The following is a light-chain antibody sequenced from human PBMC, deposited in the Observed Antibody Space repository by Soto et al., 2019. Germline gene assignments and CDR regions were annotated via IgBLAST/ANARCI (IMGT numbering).Light chain of an antibody. CDR1: SSNIGSNT. J-gene: IGLJ2*01. V-gene: IGLV1-44*01. CDR3: AAWDDRLNGQGV. CDR2: TNN. Sequence: QSVLTQPPSASGTPGQRVSISCSGRSSNIGSNTVSWYQQLPGTAPKLLIYTNNQRPSWVPDRFSGSKSGTSASLAISGLQSEDEADYYCAAWDDRLNGQGVFGGGTQVTVL.